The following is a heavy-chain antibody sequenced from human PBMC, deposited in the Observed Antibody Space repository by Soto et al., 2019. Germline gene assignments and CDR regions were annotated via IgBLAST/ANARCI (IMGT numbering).Heavy chain of an antibody. CDR2: INPGTGYT. CDR1: GYTLPNYS. Sequence: QVQFVQSGAEVKKPGASVRLSCKPSGYTLPNYSIQWVRQAAGQGLQWLGWINPGTGYTESSQRFQGRLTLTMDNSATTFYMDPTSLTSEDTAVYFCTRDLNGGNPFDYWGQGTLVTVSS. D-gene: IGHD2-8*01. CDR3: TRDLNGGNPFDY. V-gene: IGHV1-3*01. J-gene: IGHJ4*02.